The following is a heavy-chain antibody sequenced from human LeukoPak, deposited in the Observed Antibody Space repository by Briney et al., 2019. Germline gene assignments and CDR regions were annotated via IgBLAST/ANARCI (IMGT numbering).Heavy chain of an antibody. Sequence: SETLSLTCTVSGDSFTSVTDYWAWVREPPGKGGEWIASGDDSGGTYYNPSLESRVSISADMSKNQISLKLTSVTGADTAVYYCAGERGEEYSSGWYKTNYFYNWGQGIRVTVSS. J-gene: IGHJ4*02. CDR3: AGERGEEYSSGWYKTNYFYN. CDR1: GDSFTSVTDY. CDR2: GDDSGGT. D-gene: IGHD6-19*01. V-gene: IGHV4-39*07.